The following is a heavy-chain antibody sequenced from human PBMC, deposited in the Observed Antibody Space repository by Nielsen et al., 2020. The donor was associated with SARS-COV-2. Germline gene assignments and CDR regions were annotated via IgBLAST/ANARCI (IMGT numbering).Heavy chain of an antibody. V-gene: IGHV3-23*01. Sequence: GGSLRLSCAASGFSFGTYGMGWVRQAPGKGLECISAIGPSGAITFYADPVKGRFTVSSDSSKKTLYLQMNSLRAEDTAIYYCAKTAPYYFDYLGQGTLVTVSS. CDR2: IGPSGAIT. J-gene: IGHJ4*02. CDR1: GFSFGTYG. CDR3: AKTAPYYFDY. D-gene: IGHD2-21*02.